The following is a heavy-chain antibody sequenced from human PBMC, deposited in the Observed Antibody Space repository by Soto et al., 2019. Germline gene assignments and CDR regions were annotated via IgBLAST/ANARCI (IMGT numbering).Heavy chain of an antibody. V-gene: IGHV1-69*01. CDR1: ADTFNSYS. D-gene: IGHD6-25*01. Sequence: QVQMVQSGAEVKKPVSSVKVSCKASADTFNSYSLSWLRQAPGQRLEWMGGITPVFGTADYAQSFEDRLTITAEDSTSTVYMELSSLRPDDTAVYYCARTLERSTVPHWFDPWGQGALVTVSS. CDR3: ARTLERSTVPHWFDP. CDR2: ITPVFGTA. J-gene: IGHJ5*02.